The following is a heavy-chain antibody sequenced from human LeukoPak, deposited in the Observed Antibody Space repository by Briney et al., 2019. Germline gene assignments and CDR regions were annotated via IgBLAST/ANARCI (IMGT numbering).Heavy chain of an antibody. CDR1: GGSISSSSYY. Sequence: PSETLSLTCTVSGGSISSSSYYWGWIRQPPGKGLEWIGEINHSGSTNYNPSLKSRVTISVDTSKNQFSLKLSSVTAADTAVYYCARGEWLRSWFGYWGQGTLVTVSS. D-gene: IGHD5-12*01. V-gene: IGHV4-39*07. CDR3: ARGEWLRSWFGY. J-gene: IGHJ4*02. CDR2: INHSGST.